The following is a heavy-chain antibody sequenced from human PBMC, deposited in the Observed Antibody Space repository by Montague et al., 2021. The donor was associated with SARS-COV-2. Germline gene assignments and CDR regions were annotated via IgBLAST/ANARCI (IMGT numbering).Heavy chain of an antibody. CDR1: GFSFSFYA. D-gene: IGHD3-9*01. CDR3: ARMDILTAYPDDC. V-gene: IGHV3-23*01. CDR2: IRGSGGST. J-gene: IGHJ4*02. Sequence: SLRLSCAASGFSFSFYAMSWVRQAPGKGLEWVSGIRGSGGSTYYADSVKGRFTISRDNSKNTLYLQMNSLRAGDTAVYYCARMDILTAYPDDCWGQGTLVTVSS.